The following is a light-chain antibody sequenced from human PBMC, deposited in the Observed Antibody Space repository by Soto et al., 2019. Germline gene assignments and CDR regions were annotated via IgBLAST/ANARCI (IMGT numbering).Light chain of an antibody. J-gene: IGKJ5*01. V-gene: IGKV3-15*01. CDR2: GAS. CDR3: QQYNNWHTIT. Sequence: EILMTQSPATLSVSPGERATLSCRASQSVSSNLAWYQQKPGQAPRLLIYGASTRATGIPARFSGSGSGTEFTLTISSLKSEDFAVYYCQQYNNWHTITFGQGTRLEI. CDR1: QSVSSN.